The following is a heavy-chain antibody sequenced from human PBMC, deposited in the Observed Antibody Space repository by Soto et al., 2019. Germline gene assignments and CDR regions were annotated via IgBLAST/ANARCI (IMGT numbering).Heavy chain of an antibody. CDR1: GGSFTTLA. Sequence: QVQLVQSGAEVRKAGSSVRVSCKVSGGSFTTLAFSWVRQAPGQGLEWMGRIIPLFGTPNYAQRFQGRVAIFADESTNTTYMDLSSLTSEAPAVYYCAAGIGITFGGVTREFDYWGQGTLVTVSS. CDR3: AAGIGITFGGVTREFDY. J-gene: IGHJ4*02. D-gene: IGHD3-16*01. V-gene: IGHV1-69*19. CDR2: IIPLFGTP.